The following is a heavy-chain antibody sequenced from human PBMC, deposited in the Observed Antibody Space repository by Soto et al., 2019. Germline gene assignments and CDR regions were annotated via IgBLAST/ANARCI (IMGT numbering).Heavy chain of an antibody. CDR3: ARGTSGSYFDCDY. CDR1: GFTFISYW. D-gene: IGHD3-10*01. J-gene: IGHJ4*02. Sequence: GGSLRLSCAASGFTFISYWMHWVRQAPGKGLVWVSRINSDGSSTNYADSVRGRFTISRDNAKNTLYLQMNSLRAEDPAVYYCARGTSGSYFDCDYWGQGTLVTVSS. V-gene: IGHV3-74*01. CDR2: INSDGSST.